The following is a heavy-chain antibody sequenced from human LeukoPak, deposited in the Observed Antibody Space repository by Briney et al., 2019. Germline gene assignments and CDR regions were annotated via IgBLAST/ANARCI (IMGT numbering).Heavy chain of an antibody. D-gene: IGHD2-8*01. CDR1: GGSISSYY. V-gene: IGHV4-4*07. CDR3: AREARTDIVLMVYAITGRHGAFDI. J-gene: IGHJ3*02. CDR2: IYTSGST. Sequence: MPSETLSLTCTVSGGSISSYYWSWIRQPAGKGLEWIGRIYTSGSTNYNPSLKSRVTMSVDTSKNQFSLKLSSVTAADTAVYYCAREARTDIVLMVYAITGRHGAFDIWGQGTMVTVSS.